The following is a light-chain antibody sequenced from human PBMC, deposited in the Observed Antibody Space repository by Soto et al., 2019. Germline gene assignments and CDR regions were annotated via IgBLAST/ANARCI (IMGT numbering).Light chain of an antibody. V-gene: IGKV1-9*01. J-gene: IGKJ5*01. Sequence: DIQLTQSPSFLSASVGDRVTITCRASQGLSSDLAWYQQKPGKAPKLLIYAASTLQSGVPSRFSGSVSGTEFPLTISSLQPEDFATYYCQQLNSYPITFGQGTRLEIK. CDR2: AAS. CDR3: QQLNSYPIT. CDR1: QGLSSD.